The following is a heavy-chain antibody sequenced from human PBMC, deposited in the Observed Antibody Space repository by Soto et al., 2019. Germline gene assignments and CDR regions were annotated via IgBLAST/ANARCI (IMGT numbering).Heavy chain of an antibody. J-gene: IGHJ4*02. CDR2: IYYGGTS. CDR3: AREDDYSFDY. Sequence: SETLSLTCTVSGGSISPYYWSWIRQPPGKGLEWVGYIYYGGTSSYNPSLKSRVTISLETSKSQISLRLTSVTAADTAVYYCAREDDYSFDYWGQGTLVTVSS. D-gene: IGHD2-21*02. CDR1: GGSISPYY. V-gene: IGHV4-59*12.